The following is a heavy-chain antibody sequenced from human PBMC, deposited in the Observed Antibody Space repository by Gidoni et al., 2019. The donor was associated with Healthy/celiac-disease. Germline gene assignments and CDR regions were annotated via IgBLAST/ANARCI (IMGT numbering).Heavy chain of an antibody. CDR2: ISGSGGST. V-gene: IGHV3-23*01. CDR3: AKEGDYYDSSGYYRTTAPFDY. D-gene: IGHD3-22*01. J-gene: IGHJ4*02. CDR1: GFPFSSYA. Sequence: EVQLLESGGGLVQPGGSLILSCAASGFPFSSYAMSWCRQAPGKGLGWVSAISGSGGSTYYADSVKGRFTISRDNSKNTLYLQMNSLRAEDTAVYYCAKEGDYYDSSGYYRTTAPFDYWGQGTLVTVSS.